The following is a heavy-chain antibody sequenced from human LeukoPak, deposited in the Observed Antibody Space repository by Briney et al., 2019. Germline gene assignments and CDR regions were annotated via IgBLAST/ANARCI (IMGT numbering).Heavy chain of an antibody. CDR2: IYYSGST. V-gene: IGHV4-31*02. Sequence: WVRQHPGKGLEWIGYIYYSGSTYYNPSLKSRVTISVDTSKNQFSLKLSSVTAADTAVYYCARANPYGMDVWGQGTTVTVSS. J-gene: IGHJ6*02. CDR3: ARANPYGMDV.